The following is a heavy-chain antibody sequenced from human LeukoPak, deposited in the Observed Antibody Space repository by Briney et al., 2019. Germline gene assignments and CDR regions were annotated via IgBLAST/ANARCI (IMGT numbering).Heavy chain of an antibody. J-gene: IGHJ6*03. V-gene: IGHV4-61*02. CDR3: ARVGSSSWYNYYYYYMDV. CDR2: IYTSGST. Sequence: SETLSLTCTVSGGSISSGSEYWGWIRKPEGKGVEWIERIYTSGSTNYNPSLKSRVTISVDTSKNQFSLKLSSVTAADTAVYYCARVGSSSWYNYYYYYMDVWGKGTTVTVSS. D-gene: IGHD6-13*01. CDR1: GGSISSGSEY.